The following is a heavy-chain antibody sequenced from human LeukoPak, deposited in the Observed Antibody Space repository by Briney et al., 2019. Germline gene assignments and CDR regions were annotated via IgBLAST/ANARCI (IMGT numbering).Heavy chain of an antibody. J-gene: IGHJ4*02. CDR2: IYHSGST. CDR1: GGSISSGSYY. D-gene: IGHD2-8*01. CDR3: ARHPQYCTNGVCYKKFDY. Sequence: SQTLSLTCTVTGGSISSGSYYWGWIRQPPGKGLEWIGSIYHSGSTYYNPSLKSRVTISVDTSKNQFSLKLSSVTAADTAVYYCARHPQYCTNGVCYKKFDYWGQGTLVTVSS. V-gene: IGHV4-39*01.